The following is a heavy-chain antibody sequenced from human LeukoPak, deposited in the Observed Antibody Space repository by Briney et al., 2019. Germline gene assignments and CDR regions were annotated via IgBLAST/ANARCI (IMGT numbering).Heavy chain of an antibody. Sequence: PSETLFLTCAVYGGPFSGYYWSWIRQPPGKGLEWIGEINHSGSTNYNPSLKSRATILVDTSKTQSSLKLSSVTAADTAVYCCARGHSPVTTKVSYFQHWGQGTLVTVSS. V-gene: IGHV4-34*01. CDR1: GGPFSGYY. D-gene: IGHD4-17*01. CDR2: INHSGST. CDR3: ARGHSPVTTKVSYFQH. J-gene: IGHJ1*01.